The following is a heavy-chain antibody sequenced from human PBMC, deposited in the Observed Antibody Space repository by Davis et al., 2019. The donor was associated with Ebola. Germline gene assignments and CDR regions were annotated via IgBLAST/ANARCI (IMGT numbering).Heavy chain of an antibody. V-gene: IGHV5-51*01. D-gene: IGHD6-6*01. J-gene: IGHJ6*02. CDR2: IYPGDSDT. CDR3: ARHDLRIAARFSLPFGMDV. Sequence: GESLKISCKGSGYSFTSYWIAWVRQMPGKGLEWMGIIYPGDSDTTYSPSFQGHVTISADKSITTAYLQWSSLKASDTAMYYCARHDLRIAARFSLPFGMDVWGQGTTVTVSS. CDR1: GYSFTSYW.